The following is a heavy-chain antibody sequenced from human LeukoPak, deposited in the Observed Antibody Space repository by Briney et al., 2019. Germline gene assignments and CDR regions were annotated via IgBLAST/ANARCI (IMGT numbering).Heavy chain of an antibody. CDR3: ARDWLAGNPYHAFDL. J-gene: IGHJ3*01. D-gene: IGHD3-22*01. CDR1: GFTFSSSW. V-gene: IGHV3-7*01. Sequence: GGSLRLSCAASGFTFSSSWMSWGRHAPGTGLECVANIKEDGSEEYYVDSVKGRFSISRDNAKNSLYLQMNSLRAEDTAVYYCARDWLAGNPYHAFDLWGKGTMVTVSS. CDR2: IKEDGSEE.